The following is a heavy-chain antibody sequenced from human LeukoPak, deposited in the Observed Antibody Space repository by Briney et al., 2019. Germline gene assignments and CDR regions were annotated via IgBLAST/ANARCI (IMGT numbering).Heavy chain of an antibody. V-gene: IGHV3-23*01. CDR3: AKLPEYYYASGSSYADY. D-gene: IGHD3-10*01. J-gene: IGHJ4*02. Sequence: GGSLRLSCAASGFTFSSYAMNWVRQAPGKGLEWVSSIIGNGGSTYFVDSVKGRFTISRDNSKNTLYLQMNSLRAEDTAVYYCAKLPEYYYASGSSYADYWGQGTLVTVSS. CDR1: GFTFSSYA. CDR2: IIGNGGST.